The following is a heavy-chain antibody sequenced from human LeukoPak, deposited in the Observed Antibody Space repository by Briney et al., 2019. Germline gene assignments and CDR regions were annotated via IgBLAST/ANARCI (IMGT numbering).Heavy chain of an antibody. Sequence: PSETLSLTCTVSGGSISSYYWSWIRQPPGKGLEWIGYIYTSGSTNYNPSLKSRVTISVDTSKNQFSLKLSSVTAADTAVYYCARQAEGYYDSSGYSPLAYYYYYYYMDDWGKGTTVTVSS. J-gene: IGHJ6*03. V-gene: IGHV4-4*09. CDR2: IYTSGST. D-gene: IGHD3-22*01. CDR3: ARQAEGYYDSSGYSPLAYYYYYYYMDD. CDR1: GGSISSYY.